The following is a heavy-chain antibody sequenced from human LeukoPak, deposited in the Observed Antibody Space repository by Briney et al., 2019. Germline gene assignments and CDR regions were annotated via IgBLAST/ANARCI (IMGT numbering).Heavy chain of an antibody. CDR3: ARGGDIVDNWFDP. Sequence: GSLRLSCAASGFTFSSYSMNWVRQAPGKGLEWVSSISSSSSYIYYADSVKGRFTISRDNSKNTLYLQMNSLRAEDTAVYYCARGGDIVDNWFDPWGQGTLVTVSS. J-gene: IGHJ5*02. D-gene: IGHD2-15*01. CDR1: GFTFSSYS. CDR2: ISSSSSYI. V-gene: IGHV3-21*04.